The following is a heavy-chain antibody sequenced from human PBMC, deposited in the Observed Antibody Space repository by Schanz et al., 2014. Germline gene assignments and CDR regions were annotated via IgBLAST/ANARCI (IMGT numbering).Heavy chain of an antibody. CDR3: ARVVRLAYCGGDCYSGGYFDL. V-gene: IGHV3-74*02. D-gene: IGHD2-21*01. CDR1: GFTFSSYG. Sequence: EVQLVESGGGVVQPGRSLRLSCAASGFTFSSYGMNWVRQAPGKGLVWVSRTSNDGSFTTFADSVKGRFTISRDNARNTLHLQMNSLRAEDTAVYYCARVVRLAYCGGDCYSGGYFDLWGRGTLVTVSS. CDR2: TSNDGSFT. J-gene: IGHJ2*01.